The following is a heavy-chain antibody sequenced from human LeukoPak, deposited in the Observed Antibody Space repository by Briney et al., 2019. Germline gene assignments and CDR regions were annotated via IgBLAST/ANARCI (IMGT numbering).Heavy chain of an antibody. J-gene: IGHJ4*02. Sequence: SVKVSCTASGGTFSSYAISWVRQAPGQGLEWMGGIIPIFGTANYAQKFQGRVTITADKSTSTAYMELSSLRSEDTAVYYCARWASTGYSYGHFDYWGQGTLVTVSS. CDR3: ARWASTGYSYGHFDY. V-gene: IGHV1-69*06. CDR1: GGTFSSYA. CDR2: IIPIFGTA. D-gene: IGHD5-18*01.